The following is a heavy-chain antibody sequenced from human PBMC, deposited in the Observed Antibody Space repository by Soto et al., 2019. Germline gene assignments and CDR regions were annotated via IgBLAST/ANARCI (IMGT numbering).Heavy chain of an antibody. V-gene: IGHV3-64*01. CDR1: GFTLSGYA. Sequence: EVQLAESGGGLAQPGGSLRLSCAASGFTLSGYAMDWVRQAPGKGLEYGSGISSNGVGTYYANSVQGRFTISRDNSNNTVYLQMGSLRPEDMAVYYCARRARPDFYYMDVWGKGTTVTVSS. D-gene: IGHD6-6*01. CDR3: ARRARPDFYYMDV. CDR2: ISSNGVGT. J-gene: IGHJ6*03.